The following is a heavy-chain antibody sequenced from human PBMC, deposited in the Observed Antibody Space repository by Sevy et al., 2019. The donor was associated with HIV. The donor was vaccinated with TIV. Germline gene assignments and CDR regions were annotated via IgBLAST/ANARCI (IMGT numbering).Heavy chain of an antibody. Sequence: GGSLRLSCAASGFTFSSYSMNWVRQAPGKGLEWVSSISSSSSYIYYADSVKGRFTISRDNAKNSLYLQMNSLRAEDTAVYYCARDPLQYYYDSSGYYFDYWGQGTLVTVSS. CDR2: ISSSSSYI. CDR3: ARDPLQYYYDSSGYYFDY. J-gene: IGHJ4*02. CDR1: GFTFSSYS. D-gene: IGHD3-22*01. V-gene: IGHV3-21*01.